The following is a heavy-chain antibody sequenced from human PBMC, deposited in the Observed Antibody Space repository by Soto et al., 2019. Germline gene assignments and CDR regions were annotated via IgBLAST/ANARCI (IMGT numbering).Heavy chain of an antibody. CDR2: ISDDSSET. Sequence: PGGSLRLSCAASGFTFSSYWMSWVRQAPGRGLEWVSFISDDSSETYYADAVKGRFTISRDNSKHTLYLQMNSLTAEDTAVYACVKGGWLDFWGQGTLVTVSS. D-gene: IGHD3-16*01. V-gene: IGHV3-23*01. CDR3: VKGGWLDF. CDR1: GFTFSSYW. J-gene: IGHJ5*01.